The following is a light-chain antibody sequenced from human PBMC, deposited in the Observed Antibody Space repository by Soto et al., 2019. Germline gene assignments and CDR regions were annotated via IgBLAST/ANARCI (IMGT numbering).Light chain of an antibody. CDR2: GAS. CDR1: QSVSSD. J-gene: IGKJ4*01. CDR3: LQVNSFPLS. V-gene: IGKV3-15*01. Sequence: EIVMTQSPATLSVSPGERATLSCRASQSVSSDLAWYHQKPGQAPRLLIYGASTRATGIPARFSGSGSGTEFTLTINSLEPEDFATYYCLQVNSFPLSFGGGTKVDIK.